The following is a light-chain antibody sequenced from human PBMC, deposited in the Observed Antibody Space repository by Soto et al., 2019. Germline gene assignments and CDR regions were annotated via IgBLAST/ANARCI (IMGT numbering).Light chain of an antibody. J-gene: IGKJ1*01. CDR2: WAS. V-gene: IGKV4-1*01. Sequence: DIVMTQSPDSLAVSLGERATINCKSSQSVLYSSNNKNYLAWYQQKPGQPPKLLIYWASTRESGVPDRXXXXXXXXXXXXXXXXXQAEDVAVYYCQQYYSTPTWTFGQGTKVEIK. CDR3: QQYYSTPTWT. CDR1: QSVLYSSNNKNY.